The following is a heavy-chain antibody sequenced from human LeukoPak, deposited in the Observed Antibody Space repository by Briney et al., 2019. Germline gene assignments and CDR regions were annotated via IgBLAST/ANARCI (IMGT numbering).Heavy chain of an antibody. J-gene: IGHJ4*02. CDR1: GDSVSSNSAA. CDR3: ARAERPGSVVAQETFDY. Sequence: SQTLSLTCAISGDSVSSNSAAWNWIRQSPSRGLEWLGRTYYRSKWYNDYAVSVKSRITINPDTSKNQFSLQLNSVTPEDTAVYYCARAERPGSVVAQETFDYWGQGTLVTVSS. CDR2: TYYRSKWYN. D-gene: IGHD2-2*01. V-gene: IGHV6-1*01.